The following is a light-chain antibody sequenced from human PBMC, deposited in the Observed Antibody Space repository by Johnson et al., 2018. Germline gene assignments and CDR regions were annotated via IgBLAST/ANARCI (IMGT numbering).Light chain of an antibody. Sequence: QSVLTQPPSVSAAPGQKVTISCSGSSSNIGNNYVSWYQQLPGTAPKLLIYENNKRPSGIPDRFSGSKSGTSANGGITGLQTGDEADYYCGTWDSSLSAGNVFGTGTKVTVL. V-gene: IGLV1-51*02. CDR1: SSNIGNNY. J-gene: IGLJ1*01. CDR3: GTWDSSLSAGNV. CDR2: ENN.